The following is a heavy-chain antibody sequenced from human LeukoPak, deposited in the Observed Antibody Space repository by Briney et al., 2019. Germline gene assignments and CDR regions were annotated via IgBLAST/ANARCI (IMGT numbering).Heavy chain of an antibody. CDR3: TKDVGPGYDWFDP. D-gene: IGHD1-1*01. V-gene: IGHV3-23*01. Sequence: GGSLRLSCAASGFTFNIYGMSWVRQPPGKGLEWVSTISGGGENTHYADSVKGRFTVSRDNSKNTMYLQMNNLRGDDTALYYCTKDVGPGYDWFDPWGQGTQVTVSS. J-gene: IGHJ5*02. CDR2: ISGGGENT. CDR1: GFTFNIYG.